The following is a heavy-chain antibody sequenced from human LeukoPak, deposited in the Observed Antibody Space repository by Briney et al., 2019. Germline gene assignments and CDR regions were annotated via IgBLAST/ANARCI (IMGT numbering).Heavy chain of an antibody. Sequence: SETLSLTCTVSGGSVSSSIYYWGWIRQPPGKGLEWIGSIYYSGSTSYNPSLKSRVTISVDTSKNQFSLKLTSVTTADTAVYYCASRNDILTGYVFDFWGQGTLVTVSS. CDR3: ASRNDILTGYVFDF. V-gene: IGHV4-39*01. J-gene: IGHJ4*02. CDR2: IYYSGST. CDR1: GGSVSSSIYY. D-gene: IGHD3-9*01.